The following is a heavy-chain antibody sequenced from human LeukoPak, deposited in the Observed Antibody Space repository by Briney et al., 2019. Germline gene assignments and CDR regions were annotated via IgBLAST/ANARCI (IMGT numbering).Heavy chain of an antibody. J-gene: IGHJ4*02. D-gene: IGHD6-13*01. CDR1: RFPFSNFA. CDR3: AKGAPTIAAGPDY. V-gene: IGHV3-23*01. CDR2: ISSAGEST. Sequence: GGSLRLSCAASRFPFSNFAMIWVRQAPGKGLEWVSSISSAGESTHYAESVKGRFTISRDNSRHTLYLQLNSLRTDDTAVYYCAKGAPTIAAGPDYCGQGTLVTVSP.